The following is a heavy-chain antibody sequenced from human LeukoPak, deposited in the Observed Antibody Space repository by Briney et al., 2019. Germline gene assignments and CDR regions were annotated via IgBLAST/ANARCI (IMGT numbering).Heavy chain of an antibody. J-gene: IGHJ5*02. D-gene: IGHD1-7*01. V-gene: IGHV1-2*02. Sequence: ASVKVSCKASGYTFTGYYMHWVRQAPGQGLEWMGWINPNSGGTNYAQKFQGRVTMTRDTSISTAYMELSRLRSDDTAVYYCARIPRGKLELPQHNWFDPWGQGTLVTVSS. CDR1: GYTFTGYY. CDR2: INPNSGGT. CDR3: ARIPRGKLELPQHNWFDP.